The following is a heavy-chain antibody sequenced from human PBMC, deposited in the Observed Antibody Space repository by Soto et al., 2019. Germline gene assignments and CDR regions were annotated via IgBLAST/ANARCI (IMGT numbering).Heavy chain of an antibody. V-gene: IGHV3-48*01. CDR2: ISSSSSTI. CDR1: GLTFSGHG. D-gene: IGHD6-13*01. Sequence: PGGSLRLSCAVSGLTFSGHGMNWVRQAPGKGLEWVSYISSSSSTIYYADSVKGRFTISRDNAKNSLYLQMNSLRAEDTAVYYCARHPERIAEIGWFDPWGQGTLVTVSS. J-gene: IGHJ5*02. CDR3: ARHPERIAEIGWFDP.